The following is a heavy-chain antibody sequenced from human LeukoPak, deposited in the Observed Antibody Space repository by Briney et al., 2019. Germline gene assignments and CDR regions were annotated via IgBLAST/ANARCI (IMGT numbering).Heavy chain of an antibody. CDR3: ARDLSTRGSFDY. CDR2: IYTSGST. J-gene: IGHJ4*02. Sequence: SETLSLTCTVSGGSISSGIYYWSWIRQPAGKGLEWIGRIYTSGSTNYNPSLKSRVTISVDTSKNQFSLKLSSVTAADTAVYYCARDLSTRGSFDYWGQGTLVTVSS. V-gene: IGHV4-61*02. CDR1: GGSISSGIYY. D-gene: IGHD3-16*01.